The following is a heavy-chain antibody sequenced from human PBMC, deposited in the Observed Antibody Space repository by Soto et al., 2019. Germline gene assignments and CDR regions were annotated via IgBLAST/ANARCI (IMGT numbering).Heavy chain of an antibody. Sequence: GESLKLSCKGSGYNFTSYWISWVRQMPGKGLEWMGRIDPSDSYTNYSPSFQGHVTISADKSISTAYLQWSSLKASDTAMYYCARARYCTNGCGMDVRGQGTTVTVSS. CDR2: IDPSDSYT. V-gene: IGHV5-10-1*01. CDR1: GYNFTSYW. J-gene: IGHJ6*02. D-gene: IGHD2-8*01. CDR3: ARARYCTNGCGMDV.